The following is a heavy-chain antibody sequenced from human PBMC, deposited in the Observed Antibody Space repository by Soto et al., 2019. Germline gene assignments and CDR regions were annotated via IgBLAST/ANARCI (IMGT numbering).Heavy chain of an antibody. J-gene: IGHJ4*02. V-gene: IGHV3-30*18. CDR1: GFTFSSYG. Sequence: GSLRLSCAASGFTFSSYGMHWVRQAPGKGLEWVAVISYDGSNKYYADSVKGRFTISRDNSKNTLYLQMNSLRAEDTAVYYCAKDRRNYGSGSYFDYWGQGTLVTVSS. CDR2: ISYDGSNK. D-gene: IGHD3-10*01. CDR3: AKDRRNYGSGSYFDY.